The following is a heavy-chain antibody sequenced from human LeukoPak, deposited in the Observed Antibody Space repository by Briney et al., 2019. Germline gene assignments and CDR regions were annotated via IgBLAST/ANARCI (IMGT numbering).Heavy chain of an antibody. J-gene: IGHJ4*02. CDR2: IYHSGST. CDR3: ASASSHRIAAGGDS. Sequence: PSQTLSLTCAVSGGSISSGGYSWSWIRQPPGKGLEWIGYIYHSGSTYYNPSLKSRVTISVDRSKNQFSLKLSSVTAADTAVYYCASASSHRIAAGGDSWGQGTLVTVSS. V-gene: IGHV4-30-2*01. CDR1: GGSISSGGYS. D-gene: IGHD6-13*01.